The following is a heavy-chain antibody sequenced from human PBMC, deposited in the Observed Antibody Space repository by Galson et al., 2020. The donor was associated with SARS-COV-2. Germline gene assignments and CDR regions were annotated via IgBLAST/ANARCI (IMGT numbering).Heavy chain of an antibody. CDR1: GFTFSSYG. J-gene: IGHJ4*02. V-gene: IGHV3-33*01. Sequence: GESLKISCAASGFTFSSYGMHWVRQAPGKGLEWVAVIWYDGSHKYYADSVKGRLTISRDNSKNTLYLQMNSLRAEDTAVYYCARAAAREWAYCGGDCYSPDYWGQGTLVTVSS. D-gene: IGHD2-21*02. CDR2: IWYDGSHK. CDR3: ARAAAREWAYCGGDCYSPDY.